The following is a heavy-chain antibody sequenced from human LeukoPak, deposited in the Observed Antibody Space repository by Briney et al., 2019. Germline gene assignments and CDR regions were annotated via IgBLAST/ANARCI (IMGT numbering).Heavy chain of an antibody. V-gene: IGHV3-30*02. CDR1: GFTFSRYG. CDR2: IRDDGGEK. D-gene: IGHD3-16*01. Sequence: GGSLRLSCVASGFTFSRYGMYWVRQAPGKGLEWVAFIRDDGGEKYHADSVKGRFTISRDNSRNMLSLQMNSLRIEDAAVYYCLGYNWFDPWGQGTLVTVSS. J-gene: IGHJ5*02. CDR3: LGYNWFDP.